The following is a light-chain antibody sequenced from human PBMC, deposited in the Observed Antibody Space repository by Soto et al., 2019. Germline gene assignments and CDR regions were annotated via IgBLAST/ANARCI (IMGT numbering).Light chain of an antibody. CDR2: AAS. Sequence: DIQMTQSPSSLSTSVGDRVTITCRASQPISNYLNWYQQEPGKAPKLLIYAASSLPSGVPLRLSGSGSGTDFTLAISSRQPEDFATYYCQQSYSTPWPFGQGTK. CDR1: QPISNY. J-gene: IGKJ1*01. V-gene: IGKV1-39*01. CDR3: QQSYSTPWP.